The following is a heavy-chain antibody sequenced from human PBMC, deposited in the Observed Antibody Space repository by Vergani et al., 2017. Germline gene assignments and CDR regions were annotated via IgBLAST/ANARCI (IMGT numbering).Heavy chain of an antibody. J-gene: IGHJ4*02. CDR2: ISWNSGSI. Sequence: EVQLVESGGGLVQPGRSLRLSCAASGFTFDDYAMHWVRQAPGKGLEWVSGISWNSGSIGYADSVKGRFTISRDNAKNSLYLQMNSLRAEDTAVYYCAKDRDSSGYYYFDYWGQGTLVTVSS. V-gene: IGHV3-9*01. D-gene: IGHD3-22*01. CDR1: GFTFDDYA. CDR3: AKDRDSSGYYYFDY.